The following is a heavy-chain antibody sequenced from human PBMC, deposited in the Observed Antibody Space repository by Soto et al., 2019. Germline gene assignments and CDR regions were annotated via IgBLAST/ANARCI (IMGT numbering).Heavy chain of an antibody. CDR3: ARDRSTIFGVVITAGYYGMDV. J-gene: IGHJ6*02. V-gene: IGHV1-2*02. Sequence: QVHLVQSGAEVKKPGASVKVSCKASDDTFTDYYIHWVRQAPGQGLEWLGWINPHSGGTKYVQEFQGRVTMTRDTSINTAYMELSRLTSDDTAVYFCARDRSTIFGVVITAGYYGMDVWGQGTAGTVSS. CDR1: DDTFTDYY. D-gene: IGHD3-3*01. CDR2: INPHSGGT.